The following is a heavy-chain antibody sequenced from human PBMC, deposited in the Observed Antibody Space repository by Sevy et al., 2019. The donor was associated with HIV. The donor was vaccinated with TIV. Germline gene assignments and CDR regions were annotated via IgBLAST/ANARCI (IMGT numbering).Heavy chain of an antibody. D-gene: IGHD6-13*01. CDR1: GFTFSTYN. V-gene: IGHV3-21*01. J-gene: IGHJ3*02. CDR2: ITFSSNYI. Sequence: GGSLRLSCAASGFTFSTYNMNWVRQAPGKGLEWVSSITFSSNYIFYADSVKGRFTISRDNAKNSLYLQMNSLRAEDMALYYCARAWEHQLHDAFDIWGQGTMVTVSS. CDR3: ARAWEHQLHDAFDI.